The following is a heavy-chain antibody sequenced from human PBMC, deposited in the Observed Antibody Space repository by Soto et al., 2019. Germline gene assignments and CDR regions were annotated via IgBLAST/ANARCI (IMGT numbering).Heavy chain of an antibody. Sequence: SETLSLTCTVTGGPISSSGDYWGWVRQTPGKGLEWIGTISYSGSTYYNPSLMSRVTISVDTSKKQFSLRLISVTAADTAVYYCARGLSSSAYLDYWGQGTLVTVS. CDR2: ISYSGST. CDR3: ARGLSSSAYLDY. D-gene: IGHD6-19*01. V-gene: IGHV4-39*01. CDR1: GGPISSSGDY. J-gene: IGHJ4*02.